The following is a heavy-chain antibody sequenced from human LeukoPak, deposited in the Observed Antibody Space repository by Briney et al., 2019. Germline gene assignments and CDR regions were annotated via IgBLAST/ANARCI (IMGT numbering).Heavy chain of an antibody. Sequence: PGGSLRLSCAASGFTFSDYYMSWIRQAPGKGLEWVSYISSSGSTIYYADSVKGRFTISRDNAKNSLYLQMNSLRAEDTAVYYCAREAAAGPTNNWFDPWGQGTLVTVSS. V-gene: IGHV3-11*04. J-gene: IGHJ5*02. CDR2: ISSSGSTI. CDR1: GFTFSDYY. CDR3: AREAAAGPTNNWFDP. D-gene: IGHD6-13*01.